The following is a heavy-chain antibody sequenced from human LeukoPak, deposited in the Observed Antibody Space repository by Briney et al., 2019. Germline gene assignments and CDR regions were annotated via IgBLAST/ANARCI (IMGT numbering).Heavy chain of an antibody. CDR2: ISSSSDYI. V-gene: IGHV3-21*06. CDR3: ARDLGIAAPFDY. Sequence: PGGSLRLSCAASGFTFSRYSMNWVRQAPGKGLEWVSSISSSSDYIFYADSVKGRFTISRDNAKNLLYLQISSLRAEDTAVYFCARDLGIAAPFDYWGQGTQVTVSS. CDR1: GFTFSRYS. D-gene: IGHD6-6*01. J-gene: IGHJ4*02.